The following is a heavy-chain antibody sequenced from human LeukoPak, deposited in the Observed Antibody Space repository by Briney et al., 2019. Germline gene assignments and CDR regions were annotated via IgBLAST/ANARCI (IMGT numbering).Heavy chain of an antibody. CDR3: ARHGADIVLMVYAIPGGYNWFDP. J-gene: IGHJ5*02. V-gene: IGHV4-39*01. D-gene: IGHD2-8*01. Sequence: SETLSLTCTASGGSISSNSYYWGWIRQPPGKGLEWIGSIYYSGSTYYNPSLKSRVTISVDTSKNQFSLKLSSVTAADTAVYYCARHGADIVLMVYAIPGGYNWFDPWGQGTLVTVSS. CDR2: IYYSGST. CDR1: GGSISSNSYY.